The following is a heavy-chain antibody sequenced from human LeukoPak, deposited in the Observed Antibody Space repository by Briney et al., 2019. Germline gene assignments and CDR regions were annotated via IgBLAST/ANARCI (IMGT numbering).Heavy chain of an antibody. CDR1: GGSFSGYY. CDR2: INHSGST. J-gene: IGHJ5*02. Sequence: SETLSLTCAVYGGSFSGYYWSWIRQPPGKGLEWIGEINHSGSTNYNPSLKSRVTISVDTSRNQFSLKLSSVTAADTAVYYCAREGLYYSQRYFDPWGQGTLVTVSS. CDR3: AREGLYYSQRYFDP. V-gene: IGHV4-34*01. D-gene: IGHD3-10*01.